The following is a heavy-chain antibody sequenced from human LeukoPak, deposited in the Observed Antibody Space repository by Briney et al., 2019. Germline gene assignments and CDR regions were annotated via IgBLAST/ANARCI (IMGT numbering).Heavy chain of an antibody. V-gene: IGHV3-74*01. Sequence: PGGSLRLSCAASGSTFSSYWMHWVRQAPGKGLVWVSRIYSDGSSTSYADSVKGRFTISRDNAKNTLYLQMNSLRAEDTAVYYCARGPTYYYDSSGYSSDFDYWGQGTLVTVSS. CDR1: GSTFSSYW. CDR3: ARGPTYYYDSSGYSSDFDY. D-gene: IGHD3-22*01. J-gene: IGHJ4*02. CDR2: IYSDGSST.